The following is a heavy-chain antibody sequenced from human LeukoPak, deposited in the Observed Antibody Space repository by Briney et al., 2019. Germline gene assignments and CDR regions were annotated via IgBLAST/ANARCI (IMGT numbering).Heavy chain of an antibody. J-gene: IGHJ4*02. CDR2: IYYSGST. CDR1: GGSISSSSYW. V-gene: IGHV4-39*01. D-gene: IGHD5/OR15-5a*01. Sequence: PSETLSLTCTVSGGSISSSSYWWGWLRQPPGKGLEWIGSIYYSGSTYYNPSLKSRVTISIDTSKNQFSLRLTSVTAADTAVYFCATLVSTRYYFDYWGQGTLVTVSS. CDR3: ATLVSTRYYFDY.